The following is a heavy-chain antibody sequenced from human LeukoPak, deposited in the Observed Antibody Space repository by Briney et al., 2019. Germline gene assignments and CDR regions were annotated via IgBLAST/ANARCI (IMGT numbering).Heavy chain of an antibody. D-gene: IGHD2-15*01. Sequence: GRSLRLSCAASGFTFNSYAMHWVRQAPGEGLEWVAIISYDGINKYYADSVKGRFTISRDNSKNTLFLQMNSLRAEDTAVYYCAKQLGYCSDGSCYFPYWGQGTLVTVSS. J-gene: IGHJ4*02. CDR3: AKQLGYCSDGSCYFPY. CDR2: ISYDGINK. CDR1: GFTFNSYA. V-gene: IGHV3-30-3*02.